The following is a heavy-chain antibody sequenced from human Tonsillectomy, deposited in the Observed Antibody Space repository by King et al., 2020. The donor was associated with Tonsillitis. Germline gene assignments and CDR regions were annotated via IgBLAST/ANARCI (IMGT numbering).Heavy chain of an antibody. CDR2: MYYSGTI. J-gene: IGHJ4*02. D-gene: IGHD1-26*01. CDR1: GGSISSIDHY. CDR3: ARYVSGSFDY. V-gene: IGHV4-39*01. Sequence: QLQESGPGVVKPSETLSLTCTVSGGSISSIDHYWAWIRQSPGEGREWVGYMYYSGTIFYNPSLKSRITISGGTSENRFSLKLSSVTAADTAVYFCARYVSGSFDYWGQGALVTVSS.